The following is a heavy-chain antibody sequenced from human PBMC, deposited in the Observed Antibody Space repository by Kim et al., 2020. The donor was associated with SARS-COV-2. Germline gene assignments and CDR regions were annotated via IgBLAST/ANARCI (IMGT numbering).Heavy chain of an antibody. CDR3: ARGTVRGVVFYYYYYGMDV. Sequence: SVKVSCKASGGTFSSYAISWVRQAPGQGLEWMGGIIPIFGTANYAQKFQGRVTITADESTSTAYMELSSLRSEDTAVYYCARGTVRGVVFYYYYYGMDVWGQGTTVTVSS. CDR2: IIPIFGTA. CDR1: GGTFSSYA. V-gene: IGHV1-69*13. J-gene: IGHJ6*02. D-gene: IGHD3-3*01.